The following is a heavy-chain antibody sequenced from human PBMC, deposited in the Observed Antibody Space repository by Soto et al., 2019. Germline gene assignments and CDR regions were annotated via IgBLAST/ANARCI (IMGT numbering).Heavy chain of an antibody. Sequence: PGGSLRMSGVAAGSVDSGGGRSWVRKAPGRGREWVAANRGRGGSTSYPHTEKGRFTTTRDNSKNTRYLQMNGLRAKDTAVYYGAKGRFGSSSDFDYWCQGTLVTVSS. CDR1: GSVDSGGG. CDR2: NRGRGGST. V-gene: IGHV3-23*01. J-gene: IGHJ4*02. D-gene: IGHD6-6*01. CDR3: AKGRFGSSSDFDY.